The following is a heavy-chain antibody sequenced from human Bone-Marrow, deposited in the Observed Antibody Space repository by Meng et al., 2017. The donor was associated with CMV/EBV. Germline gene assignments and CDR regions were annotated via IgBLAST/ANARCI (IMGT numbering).Heavy chain of an antibody. Sequence: GESLKISCAASGFTFSSYGMHWVRQAPGKGLEWVAVIWYDGSNKYYADSVKGRFTISRDNSKNTLYLQMNSLRAEDTAVYYCAKGMTTVTTAFAYWGQGKLVNVDS. J-gene: IGHJ4*02. D-gene: IGHD4-17*01. CDR3: AKGMTTVTTAFAY. CDR2: IWYDGSNK. V-gene: IGHV3-33*06. CDR1: GFTFSSYG.